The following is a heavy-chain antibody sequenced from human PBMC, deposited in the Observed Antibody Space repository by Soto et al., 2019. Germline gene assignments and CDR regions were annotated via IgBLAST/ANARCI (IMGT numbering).Heavy chain of an antibody. J-gene: IGHJ3*02. D-gene: IGHD2-15*01. CDR1: GFTFSSYA. V-gene: IGHV3-23*01. Sequence: PGGSLRLSCAASGFTFSSYAMSWVRQAPGKGLEWVSAISGSGGSTYYADSVKGRFTISRDNSKNTLYLQMNSLRAEDTAVYYCEASGGSSDAFDIRGQGTMVTVSS. CDR3: EASGGSSDAFDI. CDR2: ISGSGGST.